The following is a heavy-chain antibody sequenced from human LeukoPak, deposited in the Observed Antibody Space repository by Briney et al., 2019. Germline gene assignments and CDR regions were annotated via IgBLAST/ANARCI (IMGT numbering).Heavy chain of an antibody. CDR1: GGSISSYY. CDR2: IYYSGST. Sequence: PSETLSLTCTVSGGSISSYYWSWIRQPPGKGLEWIGYIYYSGSTNYNPSLKSRVTISVDTSKNQFSLKLSSVTAADTAVYYCAIHVESAMAWDYWGQGSLVTVSS. D-gene: IGHD5-18*01. J-gene: IGHJ4*02. CDR3: AIHVESAMAWDY. V-gene: IGHV4-59*08.